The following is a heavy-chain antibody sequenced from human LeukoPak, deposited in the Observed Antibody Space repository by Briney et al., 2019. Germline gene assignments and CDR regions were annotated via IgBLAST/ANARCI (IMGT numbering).Heavy chain of an antibody. V-gene: IGHV4-39*07. CDR2: IHYSGST. Sequence: SETLSLTCTVSGGSISSSTYYWGWIRQPPGKGLEWIGSIHYSGSTYYNSSLKSRVTMSVDTSKNQFSLKLSSVTAADMAVYYCARDLAAAGYFDYWGQGTLVTVSS. CDR3: ARDLAAAGYFDY. D-gene: IGHD6-13*01. J-gene: IGHJ4*02. CDR1: GGSISSSTYY.